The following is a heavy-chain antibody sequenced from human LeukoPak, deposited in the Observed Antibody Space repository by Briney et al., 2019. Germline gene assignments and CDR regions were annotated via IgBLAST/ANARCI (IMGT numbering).Heavy chain of an antibody. J-gene: IGHJ6*03. V-gene: IGHV4-39*07. CDR2: IYYSGST. CDR3: ARQSGYSSSRVPYYYHYMDV. CDR1: GGSISSYY. D-gene: IGHD6-13*01. Sequence: SETLSLTCTVSGGSISSYYWNWIRQPPGKGLEWIGSIYYSGSTYYNPSLKSRVTISVDTSKNQFSLKLSSVTAADTAVYYCARQSGYSSSRVPYYYHYMDVWGKGTTVTVSS.